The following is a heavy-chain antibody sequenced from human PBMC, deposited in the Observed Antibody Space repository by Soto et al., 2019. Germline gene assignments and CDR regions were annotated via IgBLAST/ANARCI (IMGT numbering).Heavy chain of an antibody. J-gene: IGHJ4*01. CDR2: MKEDGGEK. CDR3: TTDPRRIPAL. V-gene: IGHV3-7*01. CDR1: SAYW. Sequence: SAYWRSRVRQGPGKGLEWVANMKEDGGEKYYVDSVRGRFTISRDNAKNSLFLQMNSLRAEDTAVYYCTTDPRRIPALWGHGTLVPVSS.